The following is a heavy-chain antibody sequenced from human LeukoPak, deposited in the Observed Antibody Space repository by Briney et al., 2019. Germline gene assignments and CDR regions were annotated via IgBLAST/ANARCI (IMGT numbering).Heavy chain of an antibody. CDR1: GGSISSGSYY. CDR2: IYTSGST. Sequence: SETLSLTCTVSGGSISSGSYYWSWIRQPAGKGLEWIGRIYTSGSTNYNPSLKSRVTISVDTSKNQFSLKLSSVTAADTAVYYCARDHLGDYYDSSGYYYWFDPWGQGTLVTVSS. V-gene: IGHV4-61*02. J-gene: IGHJ5*02. D-gene: IGHD3-22*01. CDR3: ARDHLGDYYDSSGYYYWFDP.